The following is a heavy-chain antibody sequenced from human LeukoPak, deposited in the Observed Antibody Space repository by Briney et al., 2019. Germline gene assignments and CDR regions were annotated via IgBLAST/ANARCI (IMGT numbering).Heavy chain of an antibody. D-gene: IGHD3-10*01. J-gene: IGHJ4*02. CDR1: GYTFTSYA. Sequence: ASVKVSCKASGYTFTSYAMHWVRQAPGQRLEWMGWINAGNGNTKYSQEFQGRVTITRDTSTSTAYMELSSLRSEDTAVYYCARGKPITMVRGVIITRLDYWGQGTLVTVSS. CDR2: INAGNGNT. V-gene: IGHV1-3*03. CDR3: ARGKPITMVRGVIITRLDY.